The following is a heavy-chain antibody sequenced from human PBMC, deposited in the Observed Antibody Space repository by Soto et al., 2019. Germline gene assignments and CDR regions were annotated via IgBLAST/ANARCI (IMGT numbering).Heavy chain of an antibody. Sequence: GGSLRLSCSASGFTFSSYGMHWVRQAPGKGLERVAVIWYDGSNKYYADSVKGRFTISRDNSKNTLYLQMNCLGADDMAAYYCPRDRRTGYWNWFVHWGPETLLEISS. V-gene: IGHV3-33*01. CDR3: PRDRRTGYWNWFVH. J-gene: IGHJ5*02. CDR1: GFTFSSYG. CDR2: IWYDGSNK. D-gene: IGHD3-9*01.